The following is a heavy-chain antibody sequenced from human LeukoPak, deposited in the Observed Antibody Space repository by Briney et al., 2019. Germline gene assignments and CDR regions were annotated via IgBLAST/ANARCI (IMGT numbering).Heavy chain of an antibody. V-gene: IGHV3-21*01. CDR2: ISSSSSYI. CDR1: GFTFSSYS. D-gene: IGHD3-10*01. CDR3: ARDQDAATVRGALLYFHYYYGMDV. J-gene: IGHJ6*02. Sequence: GGSLRLSCPASGFTFSSYSMNWVRQAPGKGLEWVSSISSSSSYIYYADSVKGRFTISRDNAKNSLYLQMNSLRAEDTAVYYCARDQDAATVRGALLYFHYYYGMDVWGQGTTVTVSS.